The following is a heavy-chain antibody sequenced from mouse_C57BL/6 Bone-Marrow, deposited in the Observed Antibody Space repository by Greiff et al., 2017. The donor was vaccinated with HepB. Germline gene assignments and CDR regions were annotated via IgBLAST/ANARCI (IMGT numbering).Heavy chain of an antibody. J-gene: IGHJ3*01. D-gene: IGHD2-4*01. CDR1: GFNIKDDY. V-gene: IGHV14-4*01. Sequence: VQLQQSGAELVRPGASVKLSCTASGFNIKDDYMHWVKQRPEQGLEWIGWIDPENGDTEYASKFQGKATITADTSSNTAYLQLSSLTSEDTAVYYCTTPYDYDGDWFAYWGQGTLVTVSA. CDR3: TTPYDYDGDWFAY. CDR2: IDPENGDT.